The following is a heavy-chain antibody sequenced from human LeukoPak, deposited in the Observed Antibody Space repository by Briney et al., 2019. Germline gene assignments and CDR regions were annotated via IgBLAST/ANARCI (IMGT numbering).Heavy chain of an antibody. CDR3: ARDFWSGTPQSYYFDY. CDR1: GFTFSSYA. J-gene: IGHJ4*02. V-gene: IGHV3-30-3*01. Sequence: GSLRLSCAASGFTFSSYAMHWVRQAPGKGLEWVAVISYDGSNKYYADSVRGRFTISRDNSKNTLYLQMNSLRAEDTAVYYCARDFWSGTPQSYYFDYWGQGTLVTVSS. D-gene: IGHD3-3*01. CDR2: ISYDGSNK.